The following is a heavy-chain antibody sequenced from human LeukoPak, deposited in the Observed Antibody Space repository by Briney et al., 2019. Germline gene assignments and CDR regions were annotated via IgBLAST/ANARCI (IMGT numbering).Heavy chain of an antibody. CDR2: IKPDGSEK. CDR3: ARDPAYGALDY. Sequence: GGSLRLSCAASTFTFSSDYMSWVRQTPGKGLEWVANIKPDGSEKAYGDSVKGRFSISRDNAKNSLYLQMNSLRVDDTAVYYCARDPAYGALDYWGQGILVPVSS. J-gene: IGHJ4*02. D-gene: IGHD4-17*01. V-gene: IGHV3-7*01. CDR1: TFTFSSDY.